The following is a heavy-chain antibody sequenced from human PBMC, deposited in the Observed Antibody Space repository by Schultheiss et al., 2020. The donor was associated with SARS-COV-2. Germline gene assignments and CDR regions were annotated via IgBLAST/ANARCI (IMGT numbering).Heavy chain of an antibody. V-gene: IGHV3-30-3*01. CDR3: ARLPDQSPWIQIDY. Sequence: GGSLRLSCAASGFTFSSYAMHWVRQAPGKGLEWVAVISYDGSNKYYADSVKGRFTISRDNSKNTLYLQMNSLRAEDTAVYYCARLPDQSPWIQIDYWGQGTLVTVSS. J-gene: IGHJ4*02. D-gene: IGHD5-18*01. CDR2: ISYDGSNK. CDR1: GFTFSSYA.